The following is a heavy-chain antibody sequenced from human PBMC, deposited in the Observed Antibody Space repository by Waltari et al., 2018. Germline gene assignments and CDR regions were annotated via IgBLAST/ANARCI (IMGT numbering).Heavy chain of an antibody. D-gene: IGHD6-25*01. Sequence: QVQLVESGGGVVQPGRSLRLSCAASGFPFSSYGMHWVRQAPGKGLEWVAVIWYDGSNKYYADSVKGRFTISRDNSKKTLYVQMNSLRAEDTAVYYCARDAANYHYYGMDVWGQGTTVTVSS. J-gene: IGHJ6*02. CDR1: GFPFSSYG. CDR2: IWYDGSNK. CDR3: ARDAANYHYYGMDV. V-gene: IGHV3-33*01.